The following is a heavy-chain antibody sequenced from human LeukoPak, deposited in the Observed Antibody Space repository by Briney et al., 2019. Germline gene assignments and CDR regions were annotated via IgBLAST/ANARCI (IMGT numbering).Heavy chain of an antibody. Sequence: SETLSLTCTVSGYSISSGYYWGWTRQPPGKGLEWIGSIYHSGSTYYNPSLKSRVTISVDTSKNQFSLKLSSVTAADTAVYYCARAIAVAGTHFDYWGQGTLVTVSS. CDR1: GYSISSGYY. V-gene: IGHV4-38-2*02. D-gene: IGHD6-19*01. CDR3: ARAIAVAGTHFDY. CDR2: IYHSGST. J-gene: IGHJ4*02.